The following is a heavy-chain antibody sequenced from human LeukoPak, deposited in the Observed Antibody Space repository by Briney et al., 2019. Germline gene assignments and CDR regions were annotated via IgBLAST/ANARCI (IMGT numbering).Heavy chain of an antibody. CDR3: ARGPGATRRFLNWFDP. Sequence: SETLSLTCAVYGGSFSGYYWSWIRQSPGKGLEWIGEINHSGSTNYNPSLKSRVTISVDASKNQFSLKVSSVTAADTAVYYCARGPGATRRFLNWFDPWGQGTLVTVAS. CDR1: GGSFSGYY. CDR2: INHSGST. V-gene: IGHV4-34*01. D-gene: IGHD1-26*01. J-gene: IGHJ5*02.